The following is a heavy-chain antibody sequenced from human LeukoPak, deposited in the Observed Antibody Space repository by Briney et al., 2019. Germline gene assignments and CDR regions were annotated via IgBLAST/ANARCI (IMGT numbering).Heavy chain of an antibody. CDR1: GFTFSSYG. CDR2: IYSGGGT. CDR3: ARDWPPTGET. D-gene: IGHD3-16*01. Sequence: PGGSLRLSCAASGFTFSSYGMHWVRQAPGKGLEWVSMIYSGGGTDYADSVKGRFIISRDISKNTLYLQMNSLRPDDTAVYYCARDWPPTGETWGQGTLVTVSS. V-gene: IGHV3-53*01. J-gene: IGHJ5*02.